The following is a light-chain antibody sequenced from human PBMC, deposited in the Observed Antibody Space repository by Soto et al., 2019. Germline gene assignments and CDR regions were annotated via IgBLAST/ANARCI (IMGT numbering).Light chain of an antibody. CDR1: QSVGSNN. Sequence: EIVLTQSPGTLSLSPGXXXTXXWXASQSVGSNNLAWFQQKPGQAPRLLIYGASNRATGIPDRFSGSGSGTDFTLSISRLEPEDFAVYYCQQYGSSPGTFGQGTKVDIK. CDR3: QQYGSSPGT. CDR2: GAS. J-gene: IGKJ1*01. V-gene: IGKV3-20*01.